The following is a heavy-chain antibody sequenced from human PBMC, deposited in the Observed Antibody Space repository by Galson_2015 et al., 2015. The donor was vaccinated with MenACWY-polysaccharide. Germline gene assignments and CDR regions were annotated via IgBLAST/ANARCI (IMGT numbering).Heavy chain of an antibody. Sequence: SLRLSCAASGLSLNPYGMHWVRQAPGKGLEWVAFIRSDGSSECFADSVKGRFTISRDNSKNTIYLQMNSLRAEDTAVYYCAKGRSVGGGNKALGDHWGQGTLVTVSS. V-gene: IGHV3-30*02. J-gene: IGHJ4*02. CDR1: GLSLNPYG. CDR3: AKGRSVGGGNKALGDH. CDR2: IRSDGSSE. D-gene: IGHD2-15*01.